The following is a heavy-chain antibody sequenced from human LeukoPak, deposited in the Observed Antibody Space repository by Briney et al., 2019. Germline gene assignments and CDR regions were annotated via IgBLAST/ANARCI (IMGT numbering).Heavy chain of an antibody. CDR3: ARGGDAAQFGELSPFDF. J-gene: IGHJ4*02. CDR2: ISAYNGNT. V-gene: IGHV1-18*01. D-gene: IGHD3-10*01. Sequence: ASVKVSCKASGYTFTSYGISWVRRAPGQGLEWMGWISAYNGNTNYAQKFQGRVTITTDESTSTAYMELSSLKASDTAMFYCARGGDAAQFGELSPFDFWGQGTLVTVSS. CDR1: GYTFTSYG.